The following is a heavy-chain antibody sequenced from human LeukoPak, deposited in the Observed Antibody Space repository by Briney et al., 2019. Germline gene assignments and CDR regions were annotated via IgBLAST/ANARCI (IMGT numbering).Heavy chain of an antibody. V-gene: IGHV3-48*03. CDR3: ARDSLPLTMVRGVFDY. D-gene: IGHD3-10*01. J-gene: IGHJ4*02. CDR2: ISSSGSTI. Sequence: SGGSLRLSCAASGFTFSSYEMNWVRQAPGKGLEWVSYISSSGSTIYYADSVKGRFTISRDNAKNSLYLQMNSLRAEDTAVYYCARDSLPLTMVRGVFDYWGQGTLVTVSS. CDR1: GFTFSSYE.